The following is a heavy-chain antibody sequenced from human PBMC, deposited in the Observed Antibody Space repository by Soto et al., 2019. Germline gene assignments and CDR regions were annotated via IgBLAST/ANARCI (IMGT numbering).Heavy chain of an antibody. CDR2: IFYSGTT. J-gene: IGHJ4*02. V-gene: IGHV4-30-4*01. D-gene: IGHD1-1*01. CDR1: GDSISSGDYY. Sequence: QVQLQESGPGLVKPSQTLSLTCSVSGDSISSGDYYWSWIRQPPGKGLEWIGYIFYSGTTYYNPSLNSRLTFSMDTSKNQFSLKLASVTVADTAVYYCASLMWNIDYWGQGTLVTVSS. CDR3: ASLMWNIDY.